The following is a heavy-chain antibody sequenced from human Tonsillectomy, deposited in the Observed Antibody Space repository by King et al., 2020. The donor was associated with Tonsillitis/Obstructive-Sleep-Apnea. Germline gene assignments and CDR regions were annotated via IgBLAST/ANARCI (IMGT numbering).Heavy chain of an antibody. CDR3: VRRGGFGPGGPMDV. J-gene: IGHJ6*03. V-gene: IGHV4-39*01. D-gene: IGHD3-10*01. CDR1: GGSISNSSYY. CDR2: IYYIGST. Sequence: QLQESGPGLVKPSETLSLTCTVSGGSISNSSYYWGWIRQPPGKWLEWIGSIYYIGSTYYNPSLKSRVTISVDTPKNQFSLKLSSVAAPDTAVYYCVRRGGFGPGGPMDVWGKGTTVTVSS.